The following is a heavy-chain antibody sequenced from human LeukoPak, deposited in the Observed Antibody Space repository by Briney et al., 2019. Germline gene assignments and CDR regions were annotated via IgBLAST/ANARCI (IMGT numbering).Heavy chain of an antibody. CDR3: ARDFRTTVTTGKTYYFDY. CDR2: IIPILGIA. V-gene: IGHV1-69*04. Sequence: GSSVKVSCKASGGTFSSYAISWVRQAPGQGLEWMGRIIPILGIANYAQKFQGRVTITADKSTSTAYMELSRLRSDDTAVYYCARDFRTTVTTGKTYYFDYWGQGTLVTVSS. J-gene: IGHJ4*02. D-gene: IGHD4-17*01. CDR1: GGTFSSYA.